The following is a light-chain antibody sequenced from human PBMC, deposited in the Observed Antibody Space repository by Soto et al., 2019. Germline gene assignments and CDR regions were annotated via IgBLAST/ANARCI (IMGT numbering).Light chain of an antibody. J-gene: IGLJ1*01. CDR3: SSYSISTAYL. Sequence: ALTQPASVSGSPGQSITISCTGTSSDVGGYDCVSWYQLHPGKAPKLMVFEVSNRPSGVSYRFSGSKSGNTASLTISGLQAEDEADYFCSSYSISTAYLFGTGTKVTVL. V-gene: IGLV2-14*01. CDR1: SSDVGGYDC. CDR2: EVS.